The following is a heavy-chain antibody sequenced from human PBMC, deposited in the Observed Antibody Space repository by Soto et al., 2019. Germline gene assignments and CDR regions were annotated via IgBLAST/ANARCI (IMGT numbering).Heavy chain of an antibody. J-gene: IGHJ6*02. CDR1: GGTFSSYA. D-gene: IGHD1-26*01. CDR2: IIPIFGTA. V-gene: IGHV1-69*06. Sequence: AVKVSCKASGGTFSSYAISWVRQAPGQGLEWMGGIIPIFGTANYAQKFQGRVTITADKSTSTAYMELSSLRSEDTAVYYCARSPGSGSYSDYYYYGMDVWGQGTTVTVSS. CDR3: ARSPGSGSYSDYYYYGMDV.